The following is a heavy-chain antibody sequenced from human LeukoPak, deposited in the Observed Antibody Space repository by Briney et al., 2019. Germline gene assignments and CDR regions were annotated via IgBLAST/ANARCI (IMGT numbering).Heavy chain of an antibody. V-gene: IGHV3-23*01. J-gene: IGHJ4*02. CDR3: ARDPVPLGARGENGDFFDC. CDR1: GFTFSNYA. CDR2: IGVNT. D-gene: IGHD3-16*01. Sequence: VSLRLSCAASGFTFSNYAMSWVRQAPGKGLEWVSSIGVNTYYTDSVKGRFTISRDNAKNTLYLQMNRLSAEDTALYYCARDPVPLGARGENGDFFDCWGQGTLVTVS.